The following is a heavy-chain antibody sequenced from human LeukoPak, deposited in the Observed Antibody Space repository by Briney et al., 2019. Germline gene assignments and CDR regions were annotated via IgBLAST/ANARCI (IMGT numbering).Heavy chain of an antibody. Sequence: SETLSLTCTVSGGSISSGDYYWSWIRQPPGKGLEWIGYIYYSGSTNYNPSLKSRVTISVDTSKNQFSLKLSSVTAADTAVYYCARTPITLEWSDGSSGGQGTLVTVSS. D-gene: IGHD3-3*01. CDR3: ARTPITLEWSDGSS. CDR2: IYYSGST. CDR1: GGSISSGDYY. J-gene: IGHJ4*02. V-gene: IGHV4-30-4*01.